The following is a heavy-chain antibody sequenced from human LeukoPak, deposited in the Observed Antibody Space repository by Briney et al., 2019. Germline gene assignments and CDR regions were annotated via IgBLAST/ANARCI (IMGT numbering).Heavy chain of an antibody. CDR2: IYPGDSDT. Sequence: GESLKISCKGSGYSFTSHWIVWVRQMPGKGLEWMGIIYPGDSDTRYGPSFQGQVTISADKSISTAYLQWSSLKASDTAMYYCARPLVGATDAFDIWGQGTMVTVSS. J-gene: IGHJ3*02. V-gene: IGHV5-51*01. D-gene: IGHD1-26*01. CDR1: GYSFTSHW. CDR3: ARPLVGATDAFDI.